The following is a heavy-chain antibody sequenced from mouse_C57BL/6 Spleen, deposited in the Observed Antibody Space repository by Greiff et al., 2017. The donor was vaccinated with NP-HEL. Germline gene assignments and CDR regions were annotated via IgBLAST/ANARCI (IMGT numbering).Heavy chain of an antibody. D-gene: IGHD2-3*01. V-gene: IGHV1-53*01. J-gene: IGHJ1*03. CDR1: GYTFTSYW. Sequence: QVQLQQPGTELVKPGASVKLSCKASGYTFTSYWMHWVKQRPGQGLEWIGNINPSNGGTNYNEKFKGKATLTVDKSSSTAYMQLSSLTSEDSAVYYCARERWGNREYFDVWGTGTTVTVSS. CDR3: ARERWGNREYFDV. CDR2: INPSNGGT.